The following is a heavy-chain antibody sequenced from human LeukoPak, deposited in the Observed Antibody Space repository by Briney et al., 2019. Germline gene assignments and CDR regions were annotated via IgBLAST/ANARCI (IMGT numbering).Heavy chain of an antibody. D-gene: IGHD3-10*01. J-gene: IGHJ5*02. V-gene: IGHV1-2*02. CDR1: GYTFTGYY. CDR2: LNPNTGVT. Sequence: ASVKVSCKASGYTFTGYYIHWVQQAPGQGLEWMGWLNPNTGVTNYEQKLQGRVTMTRDTSITTAYMELTGLRSDDTAIYYCARGVDNWFDPWGQGTLVTVSS. CDR3: ARGVDNWFDP.